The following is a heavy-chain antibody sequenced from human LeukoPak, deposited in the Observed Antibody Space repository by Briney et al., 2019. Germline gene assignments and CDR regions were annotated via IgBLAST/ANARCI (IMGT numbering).Heavy chain of an antibody. CDR1: GYTFTNYY. Sequence: GASVKVSCKASGYTFTNYYIHWVRQAPGQGLEWMGIINPSSGSTNYAQKFQGRVTMTRDTSTSTVYMELSSLRSEDTAVYYCARDPSLGGDYWGQGTRVTASS. D-gene: IGHD1-26*01. V-gene: IGHV1-46*01. CDR3: ARDPSLGGDY. CDR2: INPSSGST. J-gene: IGHJ4*02.